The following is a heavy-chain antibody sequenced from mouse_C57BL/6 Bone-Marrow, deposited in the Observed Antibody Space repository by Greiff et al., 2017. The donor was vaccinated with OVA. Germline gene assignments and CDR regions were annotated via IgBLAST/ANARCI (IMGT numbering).Heavy chain of an antibody. V-gene: IGHV1-81*01. D-gene: IGHD2-3*01. CDR3: ARGGDGYYRYFDV. J-gene: IGHJ1*03. CDR1: GYTFTSYG. CDR2: IYPRSGNT. Sequence: VQLQESGAELARPGASVKLSCKASGYTFTSYGISWVKQRTGQGLEWIGEIYPRSGNTSYNQKFKGKATLTDDKSSSTAYMELRSLTSEDSAVYFCARGGDGYYRYFDVWGTGTTVTVSS.